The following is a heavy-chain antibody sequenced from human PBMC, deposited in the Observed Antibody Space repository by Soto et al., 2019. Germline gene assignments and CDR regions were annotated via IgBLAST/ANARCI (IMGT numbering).Heavy chain of an antibody. CDR2: ISAYNGNT. Sequence: QVQLVQSGAEVKKPGASVKVSCKASGYTFTSYGISWVRQAPGQGLEWMGWISAYNGNTNYAQKLQGRVTMTTDTSTSTAYMELRSLRSDDTAVYYCARELQSRFFPSVYYYGMDVWGQGTTVTVSS. CDR1: GYTFTSYG. D-gene: IGHD3-3*01. J-gene: IGHJ6*02. V-gene: IGHV1-18*01. CDR3: ARELQSRFFPSVYYYGMDV.